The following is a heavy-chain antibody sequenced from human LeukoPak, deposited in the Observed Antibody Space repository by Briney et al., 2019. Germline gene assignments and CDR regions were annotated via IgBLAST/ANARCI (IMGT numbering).Heavy chain of an antibody. V-gene: IGHV4-4*07. CDR3: ARDSSGYADY. CDR1: GGSISNYY. Sequence: PSETLSLTCSVSGGSISNYYWSWIRQSTGKGLEWIGRISPTSGSTDYNPSLKSRVTISVDRSKNQFSLKLSSVTAADTAVYYCARDSSGYADYWGQGTLVTVSS. D-gene: IGHD3-22*01. J-gene: IGHJ4*02. CDR2: ISPTSGST.